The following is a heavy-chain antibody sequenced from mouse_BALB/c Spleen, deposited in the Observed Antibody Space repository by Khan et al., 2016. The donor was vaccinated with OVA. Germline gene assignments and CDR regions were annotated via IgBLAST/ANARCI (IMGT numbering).Heavy chain of an antibody. D-gene: IGHD1-1*01. V-gene: IGHV2-9*02. Sequence: QVQLKESGPGLVAPSQTLSITCTVSGFSLSSYGVHWVRQPPGKGLEWLGVIWAGGSTNHNSALMSRLSISKANSKSQVLLKMNSLQTDDTAMYYCARSFYYGSWFSYWGQGTLVTVSA. CDR2: IWAGGST. CDR1: GFSLSSYG. J-gene: IGHJ3*01. CDR3: ARSFYYGSWFSY.